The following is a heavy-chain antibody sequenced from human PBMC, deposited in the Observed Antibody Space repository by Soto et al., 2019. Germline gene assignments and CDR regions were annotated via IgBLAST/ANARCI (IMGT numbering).Heavy chain of an antibody. D-gene: IGHD6-13*01. CDR2: IWSDGTKQ. J-gene: IGHJ4*02. Sequence: QVQLVESGGGVVQPGTSLRLSCAASGFTFSNNGMHWVRQAPGKGLEWVAGIWSDGTKQNQADSVKGRFTISRDNSKNTLDLQMNRLSAENTAVNYCARRDAGTYDFDYWGQGTLVTVSS. CDR3: ARRDAGTYDFDY. V-gene: IGHV3-33*01. CDR1: GFTFSNNG.